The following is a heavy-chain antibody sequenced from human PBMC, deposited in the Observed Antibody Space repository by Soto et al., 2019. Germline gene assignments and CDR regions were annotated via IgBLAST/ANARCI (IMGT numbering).Heavy chain of an antibody. CDR2: IIPIPATT. J-gene: IGHJ5*02. D-gene: IGHD2-15*01. Sequence: SVKVSCKASGGTFCSYAISWVRQAPGQGLEWMGGIIPIPATTNYAQKFQDRVTITADESTTTAYMELASLRSEDTAIYYCARDPGSGGPYGWFDPWGQGTLVTVSS. CDR1: GGTFCSYA. CDR3: ARDPGSGGPYGWFDP. V-gene: IGHV1-69*13.